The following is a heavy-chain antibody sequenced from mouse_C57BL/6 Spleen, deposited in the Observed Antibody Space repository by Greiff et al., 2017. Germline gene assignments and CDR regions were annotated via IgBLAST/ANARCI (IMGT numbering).Heavy chain of an antibody. D-gene: IGHD2-4*01. J-gene: IGHJ3*01. V-gene: IGHV1-5*01. CDR2: IYPGNSDT. Sequence: EVQLVESGTVLARPGASVKMSCKTSGYTFTSYWMHWVKQRPGQGLEWIGAIYPGNSDTSYNQKFKGKAKLTAVTSASTAYMELSSLTNEDSAVYYCTSGVTAMITTWFAYWGQGTLVTVSA. CDR1: GYTFTSYW. CDR3: TSGVTAMITTWFAY.